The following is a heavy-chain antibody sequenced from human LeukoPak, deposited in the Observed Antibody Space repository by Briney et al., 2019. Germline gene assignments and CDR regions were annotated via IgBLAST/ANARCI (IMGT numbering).Heavy chain of an antibody. Sequence: ASVKVSCKASGGTFSSYAISWVRQAPGQGLEWMGWISAYNGNTNYAQKLQGRVTMTTDTSTSTAYMELRSLRSDDTAVYYCARFPRVVMSRGTDYWGQGTLVTVSS. D-gene: IGHD3-22*01. CDR3: ARFPRVVMSRGTDY. CDR2: ISAYNGNT. V-gene: IGHV1-18*01. J-gene: IGHJ4*02. CDR1: GGTFSSYA.